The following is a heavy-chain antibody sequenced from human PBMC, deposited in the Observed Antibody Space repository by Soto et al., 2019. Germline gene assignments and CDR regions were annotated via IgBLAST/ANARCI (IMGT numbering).Heavy chain of an antibody. V-gene: IGHV3-21*01. Sequence: EVQLVESGGGLVKPGGSLRLSCAASGFTFSSYSMNWVRQDPGKGLEWVSSISSSSSYIYYADSVKGRFTISRDNAKNSLYLQMNSLRAEDTAVYYCARGPSSGSYDSWFDPWGQGTLVTVSS. D-gene: IGHD3-10*01. CDR1: GFTFSSYS. CDR2: ISSSSSYI. J-gene: IGHJ5*02. CDR3: ARGPSSGSYDSWFDP.